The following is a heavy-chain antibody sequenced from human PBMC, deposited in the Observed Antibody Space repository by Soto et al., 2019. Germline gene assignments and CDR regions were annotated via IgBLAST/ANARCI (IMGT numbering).Heavy chain of an antibody. CDR1: GFTLSDYY. D-gene: IGHD4-4*01. J-gene: IGHJ4*02. CDR3: AIDYRNKGFDQ. V-gene: IGHV3-11*01. Sequence: QVQLVESGGGSVKPGESLRLSCAASGFTLSDYYMSWIRQAPGRGLEWVSYITGSGSIIYYADSVKGRFTISRDNDRNSVYLQMNSLRDEDTAFYCCAIDYRNKGFDQWGQGTLVTVSS. CDR2: ITGSGSII.